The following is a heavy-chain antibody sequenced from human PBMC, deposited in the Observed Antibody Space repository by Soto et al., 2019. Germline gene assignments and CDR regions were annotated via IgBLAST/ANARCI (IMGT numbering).Heavy chain of an antibody. CDR3: AKDRGGGGDYAPYDY. CDR1: GYTFTSYA. Sequence: QVQLVQSGTEVKQPGASVKVSCKASGYTFTSYAITWVRQAPGQGLEWMGWIRVDNSNTNYAQKLQGRVTMTTDTSTSTVYMELRSLRSDDTAVYYCAKDRGGGGDYAPYDYWGQGTLVTVSS. CDR2: IRVDNSNT. J-gene: IGHJ4*02. D-gene: IGHD4-17*01. V-gene: IGHV1-18*01.